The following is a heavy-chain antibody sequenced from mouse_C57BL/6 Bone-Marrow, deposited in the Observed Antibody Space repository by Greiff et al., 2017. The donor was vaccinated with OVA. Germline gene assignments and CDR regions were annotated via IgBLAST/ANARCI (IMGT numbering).Heavy chain of an antibody. Sequence: VQLQESGPELVKPGASVKISCKASGYSFTSYYIHWVKQRPGQGLEWIGWIYPGSGNTKYNEKFKGKATLTADTSSSTAYMQLSSLTSEDSAVYDCAILSVEVAPFFDYWGQGTTLTVSS. V-gene: IGHV1-66*01. CDR3: AILSVEVAPFFDY. D-gene: IGHD1-1*01. CDR2: IYPGSGNT. CDR1: GYSFTSYY. J-gene: IGHJ2*01.